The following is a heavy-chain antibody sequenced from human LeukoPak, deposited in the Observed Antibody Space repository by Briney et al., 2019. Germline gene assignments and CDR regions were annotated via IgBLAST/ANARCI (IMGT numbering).Heavy chain of an antibody. CDR3: ARRPYYDILTGYMYWYFDL. J-gene: IGHJ2*01. D-gene: IGHD3-9*01. CDR2: IYYSGST. V-gene: IGHV4-39*07. CDR1: GGSISSSSYY. Sequence: SSETLSLTCTVSGGSISSSSYYWGWIRQPPGKGLEWIGSIYYSGSTYYNPSLKSRVTISVDTSKNQFSLKLSSVTAADTAVYYCARRPYYDILTGYMYWYFDLWGRGTLVTVSS.